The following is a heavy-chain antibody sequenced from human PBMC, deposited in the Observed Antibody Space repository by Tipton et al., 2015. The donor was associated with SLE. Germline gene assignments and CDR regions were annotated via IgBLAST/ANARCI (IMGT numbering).Heavy chain of an antibody. CDR2: IYTRGST. J-gene: IGHJ4*02. CDR1: GGSISSGSYY. Sequence: TLSLTCTVSGGSISSGSYYWSWIRQPAGKGLEWIGRIYTRGSTNYNPSLKSRVTISVDTSKNQFSLKLSSVTAADTAVYYCARDLAYCSSTSCFDYFDYWGQGTLVTVSS. V-gene: IGHV4-61*02. D-gene: IGHD2-2*01. CDR3: ARDLAYCSSTSCFDYFDY.